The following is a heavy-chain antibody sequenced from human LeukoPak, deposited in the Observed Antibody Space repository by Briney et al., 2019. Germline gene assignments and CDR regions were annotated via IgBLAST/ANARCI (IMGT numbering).Heavy chain of an antibody. D-gene: IGHD6-19*01. CDR2: ISGSGDST. CDR3: ARHRILYSSGWFDY. CDR1: GFTFSSYA. Sequence: GGSLRLSCAASGFTFSSYAMSWVRQAPGKGLDWVSAISGSGDSTFYADSVKGRFTISRDNSKNTLFLQMNSLTAADTAVYYCARHRILYSSGWFDYWGQGTLVTVSS. V-gene: IGHV3-23*01. J-gene: IGHJ5*01.